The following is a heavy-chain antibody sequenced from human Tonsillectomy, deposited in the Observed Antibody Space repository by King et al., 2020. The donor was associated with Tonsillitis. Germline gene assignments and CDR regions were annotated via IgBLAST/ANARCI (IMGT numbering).Heavy chain of an antibody. CDR3: ARQNYYGRDV. V-gene: IGHV4-59*08. CDR2: IYNSGNT. Sequence: VQLQESGPGLVKPSETLSLTCTVSGGSISPYYWSWIRQPPGKGLEWIGYIYNSGNTNYNTSLKSRVTISVDTSKNQFSLKLNSVTAADTAVYYCARQNYYGRDVWGQGTTVTVSS. CDR1: GGSISPYY. J-gene: IGHJ6*02.